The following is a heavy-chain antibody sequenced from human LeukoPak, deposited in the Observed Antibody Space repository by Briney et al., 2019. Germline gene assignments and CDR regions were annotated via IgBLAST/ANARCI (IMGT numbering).Heavy chain of an antibody. D-gene: IGHD1-26*01. CDR1: GGSISSYF. V-gene: IGHV4-59*01. Sequence: SENLSLTCTVSGGSISSYFWSWIRQPPGKGLECIGHIYYIGSTNYNPSLKSRVTISVDTSKNQFSLQLSSVTAADTAVYYCARAEGRVGATGFDYWGQGTLVTVSS. CDR2: IYYIGST. J-gene: IGHJ4*02. CDR3: ARAEGRVGATGFDY.